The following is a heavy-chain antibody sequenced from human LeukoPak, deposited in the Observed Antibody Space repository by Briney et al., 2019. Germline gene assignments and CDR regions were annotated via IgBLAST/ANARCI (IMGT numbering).Heavy chain of an antibody. CDR1: GYSFTSYW. CDR3: ARRGEYCSSTSCYRYYYYMDV. Sequence: HGESLQISCKGSGYSFTSYWIGWVRQMPGKGLEWMGIIYPGDSDTRYSPSFQGQVTISADKSISTAYLQWSRLKASDTAMYYCARRGEYCSSTSCYRYYYYMDVWGKGTTVTVSS. D-gene: IGHD2-2*01. V-gene: IGHV5-51*01. CDR2: IYPGDSDT. J-gene: IGHJ6*03.